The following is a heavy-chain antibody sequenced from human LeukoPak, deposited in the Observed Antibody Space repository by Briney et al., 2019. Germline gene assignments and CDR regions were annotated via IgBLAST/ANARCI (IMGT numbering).Heavy chain of an antibody. CDR1: GFTFSSYA. CDR2: ISSSSSYI. D-gene: IGHD3-3*01. J-gene: IGHJ3*02. Sequence: PGGSLRLSCAASGFTFSSYAMNWVRQAPGKGLEWVSSISSSSSYIYYADSVKGRFTISRDNAKNSLYLQMNSLRAEDTAVYYCARARSDGAFDIWGQGTMVTVSS. CDR3: ARARSDGAFDI. V-gene: IGHV3-21*01.